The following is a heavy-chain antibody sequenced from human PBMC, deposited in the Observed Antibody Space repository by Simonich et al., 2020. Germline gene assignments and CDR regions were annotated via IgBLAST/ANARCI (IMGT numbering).Heavy chain of an antibody. CDR2: INPNSGGT. CDR3: ARDPGAELTGDY. V-gene: IGHV1-2*02. D-gene: IGHD7-27*01. J-gene: IGHJ4*02. Sequence: QVQLVQSGAEVKKPGASVKVSCKASGYTFTGYYMHWVRQAPGQGLEWMGLINPNSGGTNYAQKCQGRVTRTRDTSISTAYMELSRLRSDDTAVYYCARDPGAELTGDYWGQGTLVTVSS. CDR1: GYTFTGYY.